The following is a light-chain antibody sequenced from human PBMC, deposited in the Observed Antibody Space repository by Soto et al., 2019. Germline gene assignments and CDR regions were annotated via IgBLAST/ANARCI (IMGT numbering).Light chain of an antibody. J-gene: IGLJ2*01. CDR3: QSYDSSLSGSKV. Sequence: QSVLTQPPSVSGAPGQRVTISCTGSSSNIGAGYDVHWYQQLPGTAPKLLIYGNSNRPSGVPDRFSGSKSGTSASLAITGLHAEDEADYYGQSYDSSLSGSKVFGGGTKLTVL. CDR1: SSNIGAGYD. V-gene: IGLV1-40*01. CDR2: GNS.